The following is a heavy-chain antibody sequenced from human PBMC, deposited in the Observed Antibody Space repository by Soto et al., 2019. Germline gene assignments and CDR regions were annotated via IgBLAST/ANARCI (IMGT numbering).Heavy chain of an antibody. CDR2: IYYSGST. J-gene: IGHJ5*02. CDR3: ARGYCSSTCCYIWDNWFDP. CDR1: VGSISSYY. Sequence: QVRLQESGPGLVKPSETLSLTCTVSVGSISSYYWSWIRQPPGKGLEWIGYIYYSGSTNYNPSLKSRVTISVDTSKNQFYLKLSSVTAADTAVYYCARGYCSSTCCYIWDNWFDPWGQGTLVTVSS. V-gene: IGHV4-59*01. D-gene: IGHD2-2*02.